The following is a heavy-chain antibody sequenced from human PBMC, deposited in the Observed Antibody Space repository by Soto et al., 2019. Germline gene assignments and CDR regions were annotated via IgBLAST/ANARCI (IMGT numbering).Heavy chain of an antibody. CDR3: EKMIVADQNNGPARDY. J-gene: IGHJ4*02. CDR2: ISGSGGST. CDR1: GFTFSSYA. V-gene: IGHV3-23*01. D-gene: IGHD3-22*01. Sequence: EVQLLESGGGLVQPGGSLRLSCAASGFTFSSYAMSWVRQAPGKGLEWVSAISGSGGSTYYADSVKGRFTISRDNSKNTLYLQMNSLRAEDTAVYYCEKMIVADQNNGPARDYWGQGTLVTVSS.